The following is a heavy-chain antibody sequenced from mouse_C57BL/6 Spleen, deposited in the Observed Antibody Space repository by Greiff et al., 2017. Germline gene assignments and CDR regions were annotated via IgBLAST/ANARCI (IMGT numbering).Heavy chain of an antibody. CDR2: IRNKANNHAT. CDR3: TRDGYPRFAY. D-gene: IGHD2-3*01. J-gene: IGHJ3*01. Sequence: EVQLVESGGGLVQPGGSMKLSCAASGFTFSDAWMDWVRQSPEKGLEWVAEIRNKANNHATYYAESVKGRFTISRDDSKSSVYLQMNSLRAEDTGIYYCTRDGYPRFAYWGQGTLVTVSA. V-gene: IGHV6-6*01. CDR1: GFTFSDAW.